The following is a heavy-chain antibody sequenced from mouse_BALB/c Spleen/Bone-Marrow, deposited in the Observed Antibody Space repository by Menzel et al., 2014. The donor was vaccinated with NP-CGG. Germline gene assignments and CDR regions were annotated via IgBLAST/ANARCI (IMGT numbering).Heavy chain of an antibody. CDR1: GFDFSTFW. CDR3: ARLHYYGYGAY. D-gene: IGHD1-2*01. J-gene: IGHJ3*01. Sequence: EVKLVESGGGLVQPGGSLKLSCAASGFDFSTFWMSWVRQAPGKGLEWIGEINPDRSTINYRPSLKDKFIISRDNAKNTLYPLMSKVRSEDTALYYCARLHYYGYGAYWGQGTLVTVSA. CDR2: INPDRSTI. V-gene: IGHV4-1*02.